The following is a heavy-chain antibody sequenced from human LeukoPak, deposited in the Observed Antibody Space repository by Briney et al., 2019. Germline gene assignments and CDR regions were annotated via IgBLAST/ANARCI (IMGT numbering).Heavy chain of an antibody. V-gene: IGHV3-33*01. Sequence: QPGRSLRLSCAASGFTFSSYGMHWVRQAPGKGLEWVAVIWYDGSNKYYADSVKGRFTISRDNSKNTLYLQMNSLRAEDTAVYYCARDRGYSYGYAHYWGQGTLVTVSS. D-gene: IGHD5-18*01. CDR3: ARDRGYSYGYAHY. CDR1: GFTFSSYG. J-gene: IGHJ4*02. CDR2: IWYDGSNK.